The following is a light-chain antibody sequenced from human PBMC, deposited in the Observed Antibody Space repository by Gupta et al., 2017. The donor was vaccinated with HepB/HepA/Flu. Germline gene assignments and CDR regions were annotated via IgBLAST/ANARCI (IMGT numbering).Light chain of an antibody. CDR3: QQRNSTPLT. CDR1: QNIDSY. Sequence: DIQMTQSPSSLSASVGDRVTITCRASQNIDSYLNWYQHKPGKAPKLLIYAASRLQSGVPSRFSGSGSGTDFTLTISSLQPEDFGTYYCQQRNSTPLTFGGGTKVEIK. J-gene: IGKJ4*01. CDR2: AAS. V-gene: IGKV1-39*01.